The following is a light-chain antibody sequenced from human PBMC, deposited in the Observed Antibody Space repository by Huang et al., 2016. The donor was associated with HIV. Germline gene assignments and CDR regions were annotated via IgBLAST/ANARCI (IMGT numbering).Light chain of an antibody. J-gene: IGKJ1*01. CDR1: QSVSSN. V-gene: IGKV3-15*01. CDR3: QQYNNWPGT. Sequence: EIVMTQSPATLSGSPGDRATLSCRASQSVSSNVAWYQQKPGQSPSLLIYDASTRATGIPARCSGSGAGTEFSLTISSLQSEDFAIYYCQQYNNWPGTFGQGTKVDIK. CDR2: DAS.